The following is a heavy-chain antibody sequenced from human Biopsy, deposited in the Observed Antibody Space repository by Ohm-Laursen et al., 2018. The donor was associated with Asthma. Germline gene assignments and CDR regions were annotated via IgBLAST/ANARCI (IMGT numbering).Heavy chain of an antibody. CDR1: GFSFSNFA. J-gene: IGHJ3*02. CDR3: ARAYGGSFFSGSFDI. CDR2: ISKDASTQ. D-gene: IGHD4-23*01. Sequence: SLRLSCTASGFSFSNFAIHWVRQAPGKGLEWVGVISKDASTQDYADSVRGRFTISRDYSKNTLSLQMNSLRAEDTAVYYCARAYGGSFFSGSFDIWGRGTMVTVSS. V-gene: IGHV3-30*07.